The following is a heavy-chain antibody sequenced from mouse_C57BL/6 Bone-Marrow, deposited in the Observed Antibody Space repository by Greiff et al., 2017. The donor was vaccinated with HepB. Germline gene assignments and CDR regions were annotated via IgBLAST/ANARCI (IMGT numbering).Heavy chain of an antibody. J-gene: IGHJ2*01. D-gene: IGHD1-1*01. CDR2: IDHENGDT. CDR1: GFNIKDDY. CDR3: TTRITTLYYFDY. V-gene: IGHV14-4*01. Sequence: VQLQQSGAELVRPGASVKLSCTASGFNIKDDYMHWVKQRTEQGLEWIGWIDHENGDTEYASKFQGKATITADTSSNTAYLQLSSLTSEDTAVYYCTTRITTLYYFDYWGQGTTLTVSS.